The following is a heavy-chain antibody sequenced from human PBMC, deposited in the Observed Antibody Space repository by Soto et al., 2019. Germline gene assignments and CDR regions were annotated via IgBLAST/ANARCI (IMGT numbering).Heavy chain of an antibody. J-gene: IGHJ5*02. V-gene: IGHV4-31*03. D-gene: IGHD2-2*01. CDR2: IYYSGST. Sequence: SETLSLTCTVSGGSISSGGYYWSWIRQHPGKGLEWIGHIYYSGSTYYNPSLKSRVTISVDTSKNQFSLKLSSVTAADTAVYYCARGIVPAARNWFDPWGQGTLVTVSS. CDR1: GGSISSGGYY. CDR3: ARGIVPAARNWFDP.